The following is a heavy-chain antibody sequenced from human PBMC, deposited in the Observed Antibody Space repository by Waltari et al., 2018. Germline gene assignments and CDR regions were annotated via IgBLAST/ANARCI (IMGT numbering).Heavy chain of an antibody. CDR2: TFYRSKWYN. J-gene: IGHJ4*02. D-gene: IGHD2-21*02. CDR1: GDSVASNRAA. CDR3: AREGVVGTAFAF. Sequence: QLQQSGPGLVKPSQTLSPTCAISGDSVASNRAAWNWIRETPSRGLEWLGRTFYRSKWYNDYAVSVRSRITINPDTSKNQFSLQLNSVTPEDTAVYYCAREGVVGTAFAFWGQGTLVTVSS. V-gene: IGHV6-1*01.